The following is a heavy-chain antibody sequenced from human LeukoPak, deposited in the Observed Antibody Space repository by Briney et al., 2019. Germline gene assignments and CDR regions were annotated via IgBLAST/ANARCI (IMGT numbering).Heavy chain of an antibody. CDR1: GFTFSSYE. V-gene: IGHV3-48*03. CDR2: ISSSGSTI. J-gene: IGHJ4*02. Sequence: PGGSLRLSCAASGFTFSSYEMNWVRQAPGKGLEWVSYISSSGSTIYYADSVKGRFTISRDNAKNSLYLQMNSLRAEDTAVYYCARAPVYYYGSGRGYYWGQGTLVTVSS. CDR3: ARAPVYYYGSGRGYY. D-gene: IGHD3-10*01.